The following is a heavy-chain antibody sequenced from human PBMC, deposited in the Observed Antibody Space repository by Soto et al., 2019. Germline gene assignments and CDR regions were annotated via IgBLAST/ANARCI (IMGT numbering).Heavy chain of an antibody. CDR3: AKQHVTIFGVVIHYYYGMDV. CDR2: ISGSGGST. D-gene: IGHD3-3*01. Sequence: GGSLRLSCAASGFTFSSYAMSWVRQAPGKGLEWVSAISGSGGSTYYADSVKGRFTISRDNSKNTLYLQMNSLRAEDTAVYYCAKQHVTIFGVVIHYYYGMDVWGQGTSVTVSS. CDR1: GFTFSSYA. V-gene: IGHV3-23*01. J-gene: IGHJ6*02.